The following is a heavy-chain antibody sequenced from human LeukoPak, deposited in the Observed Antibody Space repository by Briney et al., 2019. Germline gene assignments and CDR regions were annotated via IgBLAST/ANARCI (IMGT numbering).Heavy chain of an antibody. Sequence: GGSLRLSCAASASTFWTYVMHWVRQAPGRGLEWVAGISVDGRSERYPDSVRGRFTISRDNSKNTLYLQMNSLRAEDTAVYYCATWGSQGAWGQGTLVTVSS. D-gene: IGHD3-16*01. CDR1: ASTFWTYV. CDR2: ISVDGRSE. CDR3: ATWGSQGA. V-gene: IGHV3-30*04. J-gene: IGHJ5*02.